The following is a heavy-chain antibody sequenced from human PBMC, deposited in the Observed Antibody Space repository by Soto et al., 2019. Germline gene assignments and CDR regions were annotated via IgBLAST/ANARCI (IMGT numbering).Heavy chain of an antibody. V-gene: IGHV4-31*03. CDR3: ARGLTTGYCYYHMDV. CDR2: MSDSGST. Sequence: QVQLQESGPGLVKPSQTLSLTCTVSGGSISSGGNYWSWIRQHPGKGLEWIGYMSDSGSTYYNPSLKSRVTISVDTSKNQFSLRLSSVTAADTAVYYCARGLTTGYCYYHMDVWGKGTTVTVSS. J-gene: IGHJ6*03. CDR1: GGSISSGGNY. D-gene: IGHD4-4*01.